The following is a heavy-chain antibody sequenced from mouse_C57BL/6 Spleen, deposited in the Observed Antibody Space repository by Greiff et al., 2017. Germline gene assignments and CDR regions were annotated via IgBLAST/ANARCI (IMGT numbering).Heavy chain of an antibody. J-gene: IGHJ4*01. CDR2: IRSKSNNYAT. CDR3: VSRGGYSPLDY. V-gene: IGHV10-1*01. Sequence: EVMLVESGGGLVQPKGSLKLSCAASGFSFNTYAMNWVRQAPGKGLEWVARIRSKSNNYATYYADSVKDRFTISRDDSESMLYLQMNNLKTEDTAMYYCVSRGGYSPLDYWGQGTSVTVSS. D-gene: IGHD1-1*02. CDR1: GFSFNTYA.